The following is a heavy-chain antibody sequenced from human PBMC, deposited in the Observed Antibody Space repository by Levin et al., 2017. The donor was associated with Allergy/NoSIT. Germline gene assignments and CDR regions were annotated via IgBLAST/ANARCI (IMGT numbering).Heavy chain of an antibody. CDR1: GFTFSNYW. CDR2: IQQDGGEK. CDR3: ARVSPVGHCSGGRCLNWYFDF. J-gene: IGHJ2*01. Sequence: GGSLRLSCAASGFTFSNYWMTWVRQAPGKGLEWVGNIQQDGGEKYYVDSVKGRFTISRYNAKNSLYLQMNSLRADDTAVYYCARVSPVGHCSGGRCLNWYFDFWGRGTLVTVSS. V-gene: IGHV3-7*04. D-gene: IGHD2-15*01.